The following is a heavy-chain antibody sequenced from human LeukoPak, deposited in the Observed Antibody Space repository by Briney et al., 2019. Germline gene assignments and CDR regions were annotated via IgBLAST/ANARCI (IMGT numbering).Heavy chain of an antibody. V-gene: IGHV3-74*01. CDR2: IKGDGSST. Sequence: GGSLRLSCAASGFTFSSYWMHWVRHTPGKGLVWVSRIKGDGSSTSYADSVKGRFTISRDNAKNSLYLQMNSLRAEDTAVYYCARGDRITMVRGVIITLYGMDVWGQGTTVTVSS. D-gene: IGHD3-10*01. J-gene: IGHJ6*02. CDR1: GFTFSSYW. CDR3: ARGDRITMVRGVIITLYGMDV.